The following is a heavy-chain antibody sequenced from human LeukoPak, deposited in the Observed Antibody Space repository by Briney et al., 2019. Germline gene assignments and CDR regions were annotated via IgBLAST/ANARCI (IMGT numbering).Heavy chain of an antibody. J-gene: IGHJ4*02. CDR2: IYSGGST. Sequence: GGSLRLSCAASGFTVSSNYMSWVRQARGKGLEWVSVIYSGGSTYYADSVKGRFTISRDNSKNTLYLQMNSLRAEDTAVYYCARGGSTSGEPLDYRGQGTLVTVSS. CDR3: ARGGSTSGEPLDY. CDR1: GFTVSSNY. D-gene: IGHD3-16*01. V-gene: IGHV3-66*01.